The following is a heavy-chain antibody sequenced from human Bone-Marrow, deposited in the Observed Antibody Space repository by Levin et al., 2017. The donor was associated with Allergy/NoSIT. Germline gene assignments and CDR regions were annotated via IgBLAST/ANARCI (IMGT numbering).Heavy chain of an antibody. CDR3: ARDKDDSPAFDI. V-gene: IGHV4-61*01. CDR1: GASVSSGSYY. D-gene: IGHD3-22*01. J-gene: IGHJ3*02. Sequence: PSETLSLTCTVSGASVSSGSYYWSWIRQSPAKGLEWIGFTYYSGSTTYNPSLKARVTISVDPSKNQFSLKLTSVTAADTAVYFCARDKDDSPAFDIWGQGTMLTVSS. CDR2: TYYSGST.